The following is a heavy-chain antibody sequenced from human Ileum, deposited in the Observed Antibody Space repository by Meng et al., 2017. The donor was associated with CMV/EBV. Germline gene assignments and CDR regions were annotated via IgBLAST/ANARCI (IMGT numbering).Heavy chain of an antibody. CDR1: SDSISRNY. V-gene: IGHV4-4*07. J-gene: IGHJ4*02. CDR3: ARGYCSGATCYPYYFDY. D-gene: IGHD2-15*01. CDR2: IHIGGTT. Sequence: QVQLQEPGPGPVKPSETLSRTCTVSSDSISRNYWNWIRQPAGKGLESIGRIHIGGTTDYNPSLKSRVTMSVDTSKNQLSLKLTSVTAADTAVYYCARGYCSGATCYPYYFDYWGQGTLVTVSS.